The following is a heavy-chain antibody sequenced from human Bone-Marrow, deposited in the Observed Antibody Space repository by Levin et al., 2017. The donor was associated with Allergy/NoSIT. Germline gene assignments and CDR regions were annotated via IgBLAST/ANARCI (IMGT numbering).Heavy chain of an antibody. D-gene: IGHD5-18*01. V-gene: IGHV4-59*08. Sequence: SETLSLTCTVSGASVSRDYWSWIRQPPGKGLEWIGYIYDSGSTNYNASLKSRVTISVDTSKNQFSLHLPSVTAADTAVYYCARHRRYSNGILRFEHWGQGTLVSVSS. CDR2: IYDSGST. CDR3: ARHRRYSNGILRFEH. J-gene: IGHJ4*02. CDR1: GASVSRDY.